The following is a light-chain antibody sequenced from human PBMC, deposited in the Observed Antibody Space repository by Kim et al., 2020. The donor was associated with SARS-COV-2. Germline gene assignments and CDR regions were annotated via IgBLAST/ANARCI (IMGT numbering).Light chain of an antibody. V-gene: IGLV2-14*03. CDR1: SSDVGGYDY. J-gene: IGLJ3*02. Sequence: GQSITISCPGTSSDVGGYDYVSWYQQHPGKAPKLMIYDVTRRPSGISYRFSGSKSGNTASLTVSGLRAEDEANYHCASYARNSTWVFGGGTQLTVL. CDR2: DVT. CDR3: ASYARNSTWV.